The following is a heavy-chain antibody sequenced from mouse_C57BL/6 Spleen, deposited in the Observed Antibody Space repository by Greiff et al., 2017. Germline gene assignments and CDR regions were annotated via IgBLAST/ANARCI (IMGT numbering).Heavy chain of an antibody. CDR1: GYAFSSSW. CDR2: IYPGDGDT. CDR3: SRCTAVGD. D-gene: IGHD1-1*01. J-gene: IGHJ2*01. Sequence: VQLQQSGPELVKPGASVKISCKASGYAFSSSWMNWVKQRPGKGLEWIGRIYPGDGDTNYNGKFKGKATLTTDESSSTAYILLSSLTSEDTAVYYCSRCTAVGDWGQGTTLTVSS. V-gene: IGHV1-82*01.